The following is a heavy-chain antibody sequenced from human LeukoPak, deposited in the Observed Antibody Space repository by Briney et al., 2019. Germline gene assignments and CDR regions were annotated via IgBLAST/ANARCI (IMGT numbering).Heavy chain of an antibody. J-gene: IGHJ5*02. D-gene: IGHD6-13*01. CDR2: IYYSGST. CDR3: ARDSRTRGIAAAGSFFDP. CDR1: GGSISSYY. Sequence: PSETLSLTCTVSGGSISSYYWSWIRQPPGKGLEWIGYIYYSGSTNYNPSLKSRVTISVDTSKNQFSLKLSSVTAADTAVYYCARDSRTRGIAAAGSFFDPWGQGTLVTVSS. V-gene: IGHV4-59*01.